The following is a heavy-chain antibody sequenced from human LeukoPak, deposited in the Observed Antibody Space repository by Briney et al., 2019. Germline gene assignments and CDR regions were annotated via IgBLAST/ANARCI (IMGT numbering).Heavy chain of an antibody. CDR2: TRNKANSYTT. V-gene: IGHV3-72*01. D-gene: IGHD5-12*01. J-gene: IGHJ3*02. CDR1: GFTFSDHY. Sequence: GGSLRLSCAASGFTFSDHYMDWVRQAPGKGLEWVGRTRNKANSYTTEYAASVKGRFTISRDDSKSSLYLQMNSLKTEDTAVYYCARLRSGAFDIWGQGTMVTVSS. CDR3: ARLRSGAFDI.